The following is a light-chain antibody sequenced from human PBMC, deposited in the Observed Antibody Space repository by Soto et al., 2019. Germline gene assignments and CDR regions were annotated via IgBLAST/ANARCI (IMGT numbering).Light chain of an antibody. J-gene: IGKJ4*01. CDR3: QQSLSTLLT. CDR2: GAS. V-gene: IGKV1-39*01. CDR1: QSISGY. Sequence: DIQMTQSPSSLSASVGDIVTXTCRASQSISGYLNWYQQKPGKAPKXXISGASTLHNGVPSRFSGRGSGTDFTLTISSLQPEDVETYYCQQSLSTLLTFGGGTKVDIK.